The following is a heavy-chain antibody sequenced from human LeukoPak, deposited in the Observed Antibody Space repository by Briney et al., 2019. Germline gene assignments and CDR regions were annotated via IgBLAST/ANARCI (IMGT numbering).Heavy chain of an antibody. J-gene: IGHJ3*02. CDR1: GFTFSSYA. V-gene: IGHV3-30-3*01. D-gene: IGHD6-13*01. CDR2: ISYDGSNR. Sequence: GGSLRLSCAASGFTFSSYAMHWVRQAPGKGLEWVAVISYDGSNRYYADSVKGRFTISRDNSKNTLYLQMNSLRAEDTAVYYCARDQWPAAYVVDAFDIWGQGTMVTVSS. CDR3: ARDQWPAAYVVDAFDI.